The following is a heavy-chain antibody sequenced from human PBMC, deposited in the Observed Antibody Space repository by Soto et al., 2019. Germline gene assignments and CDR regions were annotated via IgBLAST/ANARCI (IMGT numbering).Heavy chain of an antibody. D-gene: IGHD3-3*01. CDR3: ARGVYDSWSGHPKGRYY. J-gene: IGHJ4*02. V-gene: IGHV3-73*02. CDR2: IRSKANSYAT. CDR1: GFTFSGSA. Sequence: EVQLVESGGGLVQPGGSLKVSCAASGFTFSGSAMHWVRQASGKGLEWVGRIRSKANSYATVSAVSGKGRFTISRDDSRNTAYLQMNSLKTEDTAVYYCARGVYDSWSGHPKGRYYWGQGTLVNVSS.